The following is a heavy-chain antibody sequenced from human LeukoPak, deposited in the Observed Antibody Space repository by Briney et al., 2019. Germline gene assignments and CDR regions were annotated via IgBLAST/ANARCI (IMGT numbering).Heavy chain of an antibody. V-gene: IGHV3-15*01. Sequence: GGALRLSGAASGCTFSNAWMSWVGQAPGKGLEWVVRIKSKTDGGTTDYAAPVKGRFTISRDDSKNTLYLQMNSLKTEDTAVYYCTTSPEGYCSSTSCFDYWGQGTLVTVSS. D-gene: IGHD2-2*01. CDR1: GCTFSNAW. J-gene: IGHJ4*02. CDR2: IKSKTDGGTT. CDR3: TTSPEGYCSSTSCFDY.